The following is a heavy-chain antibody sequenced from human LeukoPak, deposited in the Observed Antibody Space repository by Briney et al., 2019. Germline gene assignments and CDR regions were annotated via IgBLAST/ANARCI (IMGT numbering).Heavy chain of an antibody. D-gene: IGHD3-10*01. J-gene: IGHJ6*03. Sequence: ASVRVSCKASGYTFTRYGISWVRQTPGQGREWMGWISAYNGNTNYAQNLQGRVTITADESTSTAHMTMSSLRSEATAVYYCARASDYYGSGSYIHDYYYYYMDVWGKGTTVTISS. CDR2: ISAYNGNT. V-gene: IGHV1-18*01. CDR3: ARASDYYGSGSYIHDYYYYYMDV. CDR1: GYTFTRYG.